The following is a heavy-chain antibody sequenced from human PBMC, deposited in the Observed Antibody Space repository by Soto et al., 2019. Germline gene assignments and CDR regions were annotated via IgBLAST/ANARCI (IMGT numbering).Heavy chain of an antibody. CDR3: AKGVMYSTKGLDV. J-gene: IGHJ6*02. Sequence: GGSLRLSCAASGFPFSEYGMTWVRQAPGRGLEWVSAMTGRGGSIHYAESVRGRFIISRDNSKDTLYLQMDRLRAGDTAVYYCAKGVMYSTKGLDVWGQGTTVPVYS. D-gene: IGHD2-8*01. CDR1: GFPFSEYG. CDR2: MTGRGGSI. V-gene: IGHV3-23*01.